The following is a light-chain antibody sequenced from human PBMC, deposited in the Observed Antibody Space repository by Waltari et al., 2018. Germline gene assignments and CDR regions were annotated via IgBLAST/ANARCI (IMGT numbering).Light chain of an antibody. V-gene: IGKV1-39*01. CDR3: QQSYSTPWT. Sequence: DIQMTQSPSSLSASVGARVTITCRASQPITTSLNWYQQRPGKSPNLLIYAASTLHSGVPSRFSGSGSGTEFTLTITSLQPEDFATYCCQQSYSTPWTFGQGTKVEIK. CDR1: QPITTS. CDR2: AAS. J-gene: IGKJ1*01.